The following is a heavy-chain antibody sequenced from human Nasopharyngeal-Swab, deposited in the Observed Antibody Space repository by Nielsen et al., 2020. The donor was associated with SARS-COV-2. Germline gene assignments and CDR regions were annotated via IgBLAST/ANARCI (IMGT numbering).Heavy chain of an antibody. D-gene: IGHD1-26*01. CDR2: IIPIFGTA. V-gene: IGHV1-69*13. J-gene: IGHJ4*02. CDR1: GYTLTELS. Sequence: SVQVSCKVSGYTLTELSMHWVRQAPGQGLEWMGGIIPIFGTANYAQKFQGRVTITADESTSTAYMELSSLRSEDTAVYYCARIVGATTREAGVFDYWGQGTLVTVSS. CDR3: ARIVGATTREAGVFDY.